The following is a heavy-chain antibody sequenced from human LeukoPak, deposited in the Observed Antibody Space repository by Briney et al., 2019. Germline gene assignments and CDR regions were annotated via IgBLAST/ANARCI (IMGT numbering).Heavy chain of an antibody. CDR3: ARGSSSSSDY. J-gene: IGHJ4*02. Sequence: SVKVSCKASGGTFSSYAISWVRQAPGQGLEWMGRIIPILGIANYAQKLQGRVTITADKSTSTAYMELSSLRSEDTAVYYCARGSSSSSDYWGQGTLVTVSS. V-gene: IGHV1-69*04. CDR1: GGTFSSYA. D-gene: IGHD6-6*01. CDR2: IIPILGIA.